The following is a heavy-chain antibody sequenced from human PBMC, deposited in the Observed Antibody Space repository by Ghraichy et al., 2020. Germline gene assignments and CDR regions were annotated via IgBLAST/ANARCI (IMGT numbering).Heavy chain of an antibody. Sequence: GGSLRLSCAGSGFSFSDYNMNWVRQAPGKGLEWLSCISSRSDNMHYVGSMKGRFTISRDNAKNSLYLQMSSLRAEDTGIYYCARVGGDFRFELWGQGTLVTVSS. CDR3: ARVGGDFRFEL. J-gene: IGHJ4*02. V-gene: IGHV3-21*01. D-gene: IGHD3-16*01. CDR2: ISSRSDNM. CDR1: GFSFSDYN.